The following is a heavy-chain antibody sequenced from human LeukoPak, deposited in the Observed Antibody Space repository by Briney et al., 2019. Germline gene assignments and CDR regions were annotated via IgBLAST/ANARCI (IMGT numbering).Heavy chain of an antibody. J-gene: IGHJ4*02. CDR3: ARVLGYSGYDYYFDY. V-gene: IGHV4-34*01. D-gene: IGHD5-12*01. Sequence: PSETLSLTCAVYGGSFSGYYWSWIRLPPGKGLEWIGEINHSGSTNYNPSLKRRVTISVDTSKNQFSLKLSSVTAADTAVYYCARVLGYSGYDYYFDYWGQGTLVTVSS. CDR2: INHSGST. CDR1: GGSFSGYY.